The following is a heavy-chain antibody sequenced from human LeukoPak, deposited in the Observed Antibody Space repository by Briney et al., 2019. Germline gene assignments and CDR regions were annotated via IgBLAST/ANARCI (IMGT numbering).Heavy chain of an antibody. CDR2: INPNSGGT. D-gene: IGHD3-22*01. V-gene: IGHV1-2*02. CDR1: GFIFTGYY. CDR3: ATYYLDTSARD. J-gene: IGHJ4*02. Sequence: ASVTVSCKASGFIFTGYYMHWVRQAPGQGREGMGWINPNSGGTNYAQKFQGRVTMTRDTAIGTGYMELSSLRSDDTAVYYCATYYLDTSARDWGQGTLVTVSS.